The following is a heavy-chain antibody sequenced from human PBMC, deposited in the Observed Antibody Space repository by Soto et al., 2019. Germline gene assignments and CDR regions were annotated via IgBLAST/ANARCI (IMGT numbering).Heavy chain of an antibody. CDR3: ASQRAAERFDP. CDR1: GVTFSSYA. J-gene: IGHJ5*02. D-gene: IGHD6-13*01. V-gene: IGHV1-69*06. Sequence: GASVKVSCKASGVTFSSYAISWVRQAPGQGLEWMGGIIPIFGTANYAQKFQGRVTITADKSTSTAYMELSSLRSEDTAVYYCASQRAAERFDPWGQGTLVTVSS. CDR2: IIPIFGTA.